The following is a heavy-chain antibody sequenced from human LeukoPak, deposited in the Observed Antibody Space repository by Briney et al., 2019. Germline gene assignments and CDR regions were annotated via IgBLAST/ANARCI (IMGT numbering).Heavy chain of an antibody. CDR3: ATGMWSGSGSYQPFDY. D-gene: IGHD1-26*01. J-gene: IGHJ4*02. CDR2: ISGSGGST. Sequence: GGALRLSCAASGFTFSSYAMSWVRQAPGKGLEWVSAISGSGGSTYYADSVKGRFTISRDNSKNTLYLQMNSLRSEDTAVYYCATGMWSGSGSYQPFDYWGQGTLVTVSS. V-gene: IGHV3-23*01. CDR1: GFTFSSYA.